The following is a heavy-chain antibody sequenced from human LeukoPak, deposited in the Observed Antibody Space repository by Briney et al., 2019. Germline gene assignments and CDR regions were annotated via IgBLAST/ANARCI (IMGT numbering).Heavy chain of an antibody. V-gene: IGHV1-18*01. Sequence: GASVKVSCKASGYTFTSYDISWVRQAPGQGLEWMGWISPYNGNTNYAQKLQGRVTMTRDTSTSTVYMELSSLRSEDTAVYYCARDEYDFWSGYYWVFDYWGQGTLVTVSS. D-gene: IGHD3-3*01. CDR1: GYTFTSYD. J-gene: IGHJ4*02. CDR2: ISPYNGNT. CDR3: ARDEYDFWSGYYWVFDY.